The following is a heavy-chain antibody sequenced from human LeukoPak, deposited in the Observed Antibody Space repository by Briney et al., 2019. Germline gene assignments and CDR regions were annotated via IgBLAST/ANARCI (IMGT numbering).Heavy chain of an antibody. D-gene: IGHD6-19*01. CDR2: MNHSGST. J-gene: IGHJ6*03. CDR3: ARRLVAGTYYYYYYMDV. Sequence: SETLSLTCAVYGGSLSAYYWSWIRQPPGKGLEWIGEMNHSGSTNYNPSLKSRVTISVDTSKNQFSLKLSSVTAADTAVYYCARRLVAGTYYYYYYMDVWGKGTTVTVSS. CDR1: GGSLSAYY. V-gene: IGHV4-34*01.